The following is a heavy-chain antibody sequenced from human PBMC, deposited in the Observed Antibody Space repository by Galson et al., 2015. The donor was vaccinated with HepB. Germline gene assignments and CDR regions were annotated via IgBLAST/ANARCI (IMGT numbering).Heavy chain of an antibody. D-gene: IGHD3-22*01. V-gene: IGHV3-30*04. CDR1: GFTFSSYA. CDR3: ARELGGYYDSSGYYFSEPPAFDI. J-gene: IGHJ3*02. Sequence: SLRLSCAASGFTFSSYAMHWVRQAPVKGLEWVAVISYDGSNKYYADSVKGRFTISRDNSKNTLYLQMNSLRAEDTAVYYCARELGGYYDSSGYYFSEPPAFDIWGQGTMVTVSS. CDR2: ISYDGSNK.